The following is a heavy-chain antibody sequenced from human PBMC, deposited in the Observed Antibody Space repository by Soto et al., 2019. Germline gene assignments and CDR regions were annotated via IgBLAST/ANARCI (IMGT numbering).Heavy chain of an antibody. D-gene: IGHD2-8*02. Sequence: GSGPTLVNPTQTLTLTCALSGFSVSTSGVGVGWIRQPPGKALEWLAVIYWDDDKRYSPSLKSRLSITKDTTKNQVVLIMTNVDPVDTALYYCAKATATGGGAFDICGQGTMVTVSS. V-gene: IGHV2-5*02. CDR2: IYWDDDK. CDR1: GFSVSTSGVG. J-gene: IGHJ3*02. CDR3: AKATATGGGAFDI.